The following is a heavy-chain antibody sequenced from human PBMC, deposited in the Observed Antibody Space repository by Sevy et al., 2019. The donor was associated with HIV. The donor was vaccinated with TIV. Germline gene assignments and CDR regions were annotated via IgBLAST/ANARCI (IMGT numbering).Heavy chain of an antibody. CDR2: ISSSSSYI. V-gene: IGHV3-21*01. D-gene: IGHD2-21*01. CDR1: GFTFSSYS. Sequence: GGSLRLSCAASGFTFSSYSMNWVRQAPGKGLEWVSSISSSSSYIYYADSVKGRFTISRDNAKNSLYLQMNSLGAEDTAVYYCARAQRGILLSFDYWGQGTLVTVSS. CDR3: ARAQRGILLSFDY. J-gene: IGHJ4*02.